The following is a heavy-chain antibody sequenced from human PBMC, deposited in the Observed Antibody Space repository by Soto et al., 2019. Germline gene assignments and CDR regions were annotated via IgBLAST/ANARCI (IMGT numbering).Heavy chain of an antibody. V-gene: IGHV1-69*01. Sequence: VPLVQSGAELKNPGSSVTVSCRASGGTFSSYAIHWVRQAPGQGLEWMGGIIPMYGAAKYAQRFQGRVTIPADEATTTVYMSLTSLASHDTDIYYCARVTTMVLRVIDNWFDPWGQGTLVTV. CDR2: IIPMYGAA. CDR3: ARVTTMVLRVIDNWFDP. D-gene: IGHD3-10*01. CDR1: GGTFSSYA. J-gene: IGHJ5*01.